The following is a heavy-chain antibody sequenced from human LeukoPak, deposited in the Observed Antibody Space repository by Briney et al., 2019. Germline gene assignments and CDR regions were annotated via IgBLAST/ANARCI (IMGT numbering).Heavy chain of an antibody. V-gene: IGHV3-66*04. CDR3: ASQHVSYYYYGLDV. CDR2: IYSDDRT. Sequence: GGSLRLSCAASGFTVSSRYMSWVRQAPGKGLEWVSVIYSDDRTYYADSVKGRFTISRDNSKNTLYLQMNSLRVEDTAVYYCASQHVSYYYYGLDVWGQGATVTVSS. CDR1: GFTVSSRY. J-gene: IGHJ6*02.